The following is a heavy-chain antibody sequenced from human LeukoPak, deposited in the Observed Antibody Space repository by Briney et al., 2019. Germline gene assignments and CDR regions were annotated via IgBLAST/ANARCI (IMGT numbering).Heavy chain of an antibody. CDR2: IYTGGST. J-gene: IGHJ4*02. D-gene: IGHD3-10*01. CDR3: AKGWFGELLSVDY. CDR1: GFTVSSNY. V-gene: IGHV3-53*01. Sequence: PGGSLRLSCAASGFTVSSNYMSWVRQAPGKGLEWVSVIYTGGSTYYADSVKGRFTISRDNSKNTLYLQMNSLRAEDTAVYYCAKGWFGELLSVDYWGQGTLVTVSS.